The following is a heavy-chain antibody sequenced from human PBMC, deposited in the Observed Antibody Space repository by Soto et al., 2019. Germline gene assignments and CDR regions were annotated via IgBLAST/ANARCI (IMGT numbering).Heavy chain of an antibody. D-gene: IGHD2-15*01. CDR2: TNQGGST. J-gene: IGHJ4*02. V-gene: IGHV4-34*01. CDR3: ARGRTYCSGGSCYERYDH. CDR1: GGSFSGYY. Sequence: LSLTCAVYGGSFSGYYWSWIRQPPGKGLEWIGETNQGGSTNYNPSLKSRVTISVDTSKNQFSLKLTSVTAADTALYYCCARGRTYCSGGSCYERYDHWGQGALVTVSS.